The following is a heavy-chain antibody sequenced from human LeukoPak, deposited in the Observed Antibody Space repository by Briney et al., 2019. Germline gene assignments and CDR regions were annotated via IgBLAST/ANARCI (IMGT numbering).Heavy chain of an antibody. CDR2: IGTAGDT. CDR1: GFTFSSYD. D-gene: IGHD6-6*01. Sequence: GGSLRLSCAASGFTFSSYDMHWVRQATGKGLEWVSAIGTAGDTYYPGSVKGRFTISRENAKNSLYLQMNSLRAGDTAVYYCARASMDGDAFDIWGQGTMVTVSS. V-gene: IGHV3-13*01. J-gene: IGHJ3*02. CDR3: ARASMDGDAFDI.